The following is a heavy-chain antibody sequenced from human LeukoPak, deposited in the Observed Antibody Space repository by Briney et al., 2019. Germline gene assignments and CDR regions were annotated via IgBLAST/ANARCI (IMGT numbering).Heavy chain of an antibody. CDR2: IKNDGSET. J-gene: IGHJ4*02. V-gene: IGHV3-7*03. Sequence: GGSLRLSCAVSGFNFKDHWMDWVRQAPGKGLQWVGHIKNDGSETYYLDSLKGRFSISRDNTNNALYLQMNSLRVEDTAVYYCVKNDGWFHLAQWGQGTLVTVSS. CDR3: VKNDGWFHLAQ. D-gene: IGHD6-19*01. CDR1: GFNFKDHW.